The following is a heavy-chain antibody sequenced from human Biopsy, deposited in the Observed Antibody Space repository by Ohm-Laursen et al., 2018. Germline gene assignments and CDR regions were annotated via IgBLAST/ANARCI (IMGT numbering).Heavy chain of an antibody. J-gene: IGHJ6*02. CDR3: AKDLHHWAAMDV. V-gene: IGHV3-23*01. D-gene: IGHD3-16*01. Sequence: SLRLSCTASGFTLSSNAMSWVRQVPGKGLEWVSGIGSDGAKHYRDSVRGRFTISRDNSKSSLSLEMNSLRVEDTAIYYCAKDLHHWAAMDVWGPGTTVTVS. CDR1: GFTLSSNA. CDR2: IGSDGAK.